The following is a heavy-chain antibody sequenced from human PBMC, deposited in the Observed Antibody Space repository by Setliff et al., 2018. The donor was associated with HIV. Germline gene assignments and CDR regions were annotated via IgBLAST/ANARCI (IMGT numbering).Heavy chain of an antibody. V-gene: IGHV4-61*02. J-gene: IGHJ4*02. CDR3: ARGWGMVLFY. D-gene: IGHD3-16*01. CDR1: GDFISSGNFH. Sequence: TLSPTCTVSGDFISSGNFHWNWIRQPAGKGPEWIGLIYTRGSVSYNPSLKSRVTISVDTSKNQFSLKLSSVTAADTAVYYCARGWGMVLFYWGQGTLVTVSS. CDR2: IYTRGSV.